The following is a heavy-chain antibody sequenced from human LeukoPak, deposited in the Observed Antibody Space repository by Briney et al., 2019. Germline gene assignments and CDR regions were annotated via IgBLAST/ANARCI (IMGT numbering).Heavy chain of an antibody. CDR2: ISGSGDNNDNT. J-gene: IGHJ4*02. CDR3: AKSGSTSWYLDY. CDR1: GFTVSSNY. V-gene: IGHV3-23*01. Sequence: GGSLRLSCAASGFTVSSNYMSWVRQAPGKGLEWVSAISGSGDNNDNTYYADSVKGQFTISRDNSKNTLYLQMSSLRAEDAAVYYCAKSGSTSWYLDYWGQGTLVTVSS. D-gene: IGHD6-13*01.